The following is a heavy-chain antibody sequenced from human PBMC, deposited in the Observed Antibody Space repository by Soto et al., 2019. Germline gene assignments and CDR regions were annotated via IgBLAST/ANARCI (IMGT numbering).Heavy chain of an antibody. CDR1: GFTFSNYS. CDR2: IRGKANNYAT. J-gene: IGHJ6*02. D-gene: IGHD3-22*01. CDR3: TRRQILINTSGGMDV. Sequence: GGSVRRSCAASGFTFSNYSMNWFRQASGRGLEWLGRIRGKANNYATSYAAPVKGRFTISRDDSNNMAFLQMNSLQTEDTAVYYFTRRQILINTSGGMDVWGQGTRVTVSS. V-gene: IGHV3-73*01.